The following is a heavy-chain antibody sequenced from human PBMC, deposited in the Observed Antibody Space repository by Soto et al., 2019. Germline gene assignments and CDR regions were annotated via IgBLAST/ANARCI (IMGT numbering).Heavy chain of an antibody. CDR1: GLSFSNTW. Sequence: EVQLVESGGGLVQPGGSLRLSCAASGLSFSNTWMHWVRQAPGKGLVWVSHINSDGSSTTYADSVKGRFTISRDNAKNTVSLQMNSLRADDTAVYYCATDGSYAQHVWGQGTTVTVSS. J-gene: IGHJ6*02. CDR2: INSDGSST. CDR3: ATDGSYAQHV. D-gene: IGHD2-2*01. V-gene: IGHV3-74*03.